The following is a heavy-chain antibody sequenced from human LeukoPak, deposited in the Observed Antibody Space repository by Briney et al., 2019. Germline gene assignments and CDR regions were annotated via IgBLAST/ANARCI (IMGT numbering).Heavy chain of an antibody. CDR1: GFTFSSYG. CDR3: AKDSTEYCSSTSCYFDY. J-gene: IGHJ4*02. CDR2: IRYDGSNK. Sequence: GGSLRLSCAASGFTFSSYGMHWVRQAPGKGLEWVAFIRYDGSNKYYADSVKGRFTISRDNSKNTLYLQMNSLRAEDTAVYYCAKDSTEYCSSTSCYFDYWGQGTLVTVSS. V-gene: IGHV3-30*02. D-gene: IGHD2-2*01.